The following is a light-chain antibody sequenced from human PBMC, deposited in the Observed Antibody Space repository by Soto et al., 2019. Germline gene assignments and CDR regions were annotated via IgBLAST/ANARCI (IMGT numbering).Light chain of an antibody. J-gene: IGLJ1*01. CDR1: SSDVGGYNL. CDR2: DVN. Sequence: QSALTQPASVSGSPGQSITISCTGTSSDVGGYNLVSWYQQYPDKAHKLMIFDVNTRPSVVSNRFSGSKSGNTASLTISGLQAEDEADYYCSSYKSSSTLPYVFGTGTKLTVL. V-gene: IGLV2-14*01. CDR3: SSYKSSSTLPYV.